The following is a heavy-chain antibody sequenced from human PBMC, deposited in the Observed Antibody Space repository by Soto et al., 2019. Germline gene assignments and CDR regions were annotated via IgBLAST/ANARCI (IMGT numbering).Heavy chain of an antibody. Sequence: SETLSLTCTVSGGSINRSSYYWGWIRQPPGKGLEWIGSIYYSGSTNYNPSLKSRVTISVDTSKNQFSLKLSSVTAADTAVYYCARVGDGFNDNWFDPWGQGTLVTVSS. CDR2: IYYSGST. J-gene: IGHJ5*02. V-gene: IGHV4-39*07. D-gene: IGHD2-21*01. CDR3: ARVGDGFNDNWFDP. CDR1: GGSINRSSYY.